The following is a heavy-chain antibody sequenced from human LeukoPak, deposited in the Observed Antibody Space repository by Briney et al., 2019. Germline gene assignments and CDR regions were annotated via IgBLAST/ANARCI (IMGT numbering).Heavy chain of an antibody. Sequence: GGSLRLSCAASGFTFDDYAMHWVRQAPGKGLEWVSLISWDGGSTYYADSVKGRFTISRDNGKNSLYLQMNSLRAEDTALYYCAKDVSGSYFRRFDYWGQGTLVTVSS. V-gene: IGHV3-43D*04. D-gene: IGHD1-26*01. CDR1: GFTFDDYA. CDR2: ISWDGGST. J-gene: IGHJ4*02. CDR3: AKDVSGSYFRRFDY.